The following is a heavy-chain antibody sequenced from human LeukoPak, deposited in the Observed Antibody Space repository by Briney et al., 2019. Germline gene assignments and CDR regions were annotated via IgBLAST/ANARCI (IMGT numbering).Heavy chain of an antibody. CDR3: AKLTSP. CDR2: VSASGGST. Sequence: GGSLRLSCTASGFTFSNSDMSWVRQAPGEGLEWVSSVSASGGSTYYADSVKGRVTISRDNSKNTLYLQMNSLRAEDTAVYYCAKLTSPWGQGTLVTVSS. J-gene: IGHJ5*02. CDR1: GFTFSNSD. V-gene: IGHV3-23*01. D-gene: IGHD4/OR15-4a*01.